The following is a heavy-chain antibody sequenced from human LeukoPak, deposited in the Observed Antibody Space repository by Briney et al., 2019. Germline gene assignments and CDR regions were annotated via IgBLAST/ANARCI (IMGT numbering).Heavy chain of an antibody. D-gene: IGHD6-13*01. CDR1: GFTFRNYP. V-gene: IGHV3-7*01. CDR3: AREWQGGIAAAGTRIEGDY. J-gene: IGHJ4*02. Sequence: PGGSLRLSCRASGFTFRNYPMTWVRQAPGKGLEWVANIKQEGSEKNYVDSVKGRFTISRDNAENSLFLQMNSLRVEDTAVYYCAREWQGGIAAAGTRIEGDYWGQGTLVAVSS. CDR2: IKQEGSEK.